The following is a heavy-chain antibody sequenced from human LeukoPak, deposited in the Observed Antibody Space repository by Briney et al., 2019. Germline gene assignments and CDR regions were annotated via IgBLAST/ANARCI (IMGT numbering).Heavy chain of an antibody. Sequence: SETLSLTCAVYGGSFSGYYWSWIRQHPGKGLEWIGYIYYSGSTYYNPSLKSRVTISVDTSKNQFSLKLSSVTAADTAVYYCARDSSSWFHYYYGMDVWGQGTTVTVSS. D-gene: IGHD6-13*01. CDR3: ARDSSSWFHYYYGMDV. CDR2: IYYSGST. CDR1: GGSFSGYY. V-gene: IGHV4-31*11. J-gene: IGHJ6*02.